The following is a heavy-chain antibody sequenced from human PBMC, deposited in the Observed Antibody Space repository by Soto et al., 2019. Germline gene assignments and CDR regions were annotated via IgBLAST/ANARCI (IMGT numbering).Heavy chain of an antibody. J-gene: IGHJ6*03. CDR1: GYTFTRYG. V-gene: IGHV1-18*01. CDR3: ARDGVDYGDYAGPVYYYYYMDV. CDR2: ISAYNGNT. Sequence: ASVKVSCKGSGYTFTRYGISWVRQAPGQRLEWMGWISAYNGNTNYAQKLQGRVTMTTDTSTSTAYMELRSLRSDDTAVYYCARDGVDYGDYAGPVYYYYYMDVWGKGTTVTVSS. D-gene: IGHD4-17*01.